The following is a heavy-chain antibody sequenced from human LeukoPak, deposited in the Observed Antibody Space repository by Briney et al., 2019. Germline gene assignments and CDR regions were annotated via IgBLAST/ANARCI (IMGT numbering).Heavy chain of an antibody. D-gene: IGHD3-3*01. CDR2: IYTSGST. Sequence: SETLSLTCTVSVGAISGYYWTWIGQPAGKGLEWIGRIYTSGSTNYNPSLKSRVTRSVDTSKNQCSLKLNSVTAADTAVYYCARDYDFWSGYYFDYWGQGTLVTVSS. J-gene: IGHJ4*02. CDR1: VGAISGYY. CDR3: ARDYDFWSGYYFDY. V-gene: IGHV4-4*07.